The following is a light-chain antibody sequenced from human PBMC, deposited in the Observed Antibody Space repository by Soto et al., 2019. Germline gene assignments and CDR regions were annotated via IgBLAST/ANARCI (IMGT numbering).Light chain of an antibody. V-gene: IGKV1-17*03. CDR2: DAS. CDR1: QGISHY. J-gene: IGKJ2*01. Sequence: DIQLTQYPSAMSASLGDRVTFTCRASQGISHYLAWFQQKPGEAPQRLIFDASTLQSGVPSRFSGSGSGTEFTLTISNLQPEDLATYYCLQYNTYPYIFGQGTELEIK. CDR3: LQYNTYPYI.